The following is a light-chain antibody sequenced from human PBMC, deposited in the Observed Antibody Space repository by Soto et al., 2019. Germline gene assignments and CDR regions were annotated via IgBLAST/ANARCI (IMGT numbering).Light chain of an antibody. CDR2: QDI. J-gene: IGLJ2*01. Sequence: SSELTQPPSVSVSPGQTASFTCSGYKLGNKYVCWYQQKAGQSPVLVIYQDIKRPSGIPERFSGSNSGDTATLTISGTQAMDEADYYCQAWDSSNVVFGGGTKLTVL. V-gene: IGLV3-1*01. CDR3: QAWDSSNVV. CDR1: KLGNKY.